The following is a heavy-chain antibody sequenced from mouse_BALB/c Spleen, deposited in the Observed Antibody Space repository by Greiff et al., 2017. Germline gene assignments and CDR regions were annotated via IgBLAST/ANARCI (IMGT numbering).Heavy chain of an antibody. J-gene: IGHJ2*01. Sequence: EVKVVESGGGLVKPGGSLKLSCAASGFTFSSYTMSWVRQTPEKRLEWVATISSGGSYTYYPDSVKGRFTISRDNAKNTLYLQMSSLKSEDTAMYYCTRDQGVRRGGFDYWGQGTTLTVSS. CDR3: TRDQGVRRGGFDY. D-gene: IGHD2-14*01. CDR1: GFTFSSYT. V-gene: IGHV5-6-4*01. CDR2: ISSGGSYT.